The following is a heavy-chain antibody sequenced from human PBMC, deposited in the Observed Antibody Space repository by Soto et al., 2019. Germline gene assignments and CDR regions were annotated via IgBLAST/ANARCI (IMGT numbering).Heavy chain of an antibody. D-gene: IGHD6-13*01. CDR1: GGSISSYY. CDR3: ARESRSALGTVEH. J-gene: IGHJ4*02. Sequence: SETLSLTCTVSGGSISSYYWSWIREPPGKGLEWIGYIYYSGITKYSPSLKSRVTISVDTSKNQFSLKLSSVTAADTAVYYCARESRSALGTVEHWGRGTLVTVSS. CDR2: IYYSGIT. V-gene: IGHV4-59*01.